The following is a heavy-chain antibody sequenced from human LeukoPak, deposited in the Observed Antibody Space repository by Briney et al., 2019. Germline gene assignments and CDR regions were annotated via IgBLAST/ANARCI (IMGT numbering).Heavy chain of an antibody. CDR3: AKVDNQDGDPYDY. V-gene: IGHV3-23*01. CDR1: GFTFSSYA. D-gene: IGHD4-17*01. J-gene: IGHJ4*02. CDR2: ISGSGGST. Sequence: GGSLRLSCAASGFTFSSYAMSWVRQAPGKGLEWVSAISGSGGSTYYADSVKGRFTISRDNSKNTLYLQMNSLRAEDTAVHYCAKVDNQDGDPYDYWGQGTLVTVSS.